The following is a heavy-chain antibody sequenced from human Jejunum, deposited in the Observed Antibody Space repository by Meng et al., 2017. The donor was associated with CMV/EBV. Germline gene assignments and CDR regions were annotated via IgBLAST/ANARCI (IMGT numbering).Heavy chain of an antibody. CDR3: ARDRRDYGDFEVGS. D-gene: IGHD4-17*01. CDR2: ITSYNGNA. V-gene: IGHV1-18*01. Sequence: ASGYTFTSYDISWVRQAPGQGLEWMGWITSYNGNAIFAQKFHGRISLTTDTSTSTAYMELRSLRSDDTAVYYCARDRRDYGDFEVGSWGQGTLVTVSS. CDR1: GYTFTSYD. J-gene: IGHJ5*02.